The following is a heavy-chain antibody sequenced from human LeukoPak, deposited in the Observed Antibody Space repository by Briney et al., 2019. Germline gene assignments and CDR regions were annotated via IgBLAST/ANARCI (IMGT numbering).Heavy chain of an antibody. D-gene: IGHD2-8*01. CDR1: GGSISSYY. Sequence: PSETLSLTCTVSGGSISSYYWSWIRQPPGKGLEWIGDIYYSGSTNYNPSLKSRVTISVDTSKNQFSLKLSSVTAADTAVYYCERVASLRLERTFDYWGQGTLVTVSS. J-gene: IGHJ4*02. CDR2: IYYSGST. CDR3: ERVASLRLERTFDY. V-gene: IGHV4-59*08.